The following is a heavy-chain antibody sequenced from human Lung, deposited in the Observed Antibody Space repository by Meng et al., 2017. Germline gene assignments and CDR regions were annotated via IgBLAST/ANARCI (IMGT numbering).Heavy chain of an antibody. CDR3: ARDEDISAAGKLFGDY. V-gene: IGHV1-2*06. CDR1: GYTFPDYW. D-gene: IGHD6-13*01. CDR2: INPKSGDT. Sequence: VQRLQAWAEVKKPGASVMFSCKASGYTFPDYWLHWVRRAPGQGLEWMGRINPKSGDTHYAQRFQGRVTMTGDTSISTAYMELSGLRSDDTAMYYCARDEDISAAGKLFGDYWGQGTLVTVSS. J-gene: IGHJ4*02.